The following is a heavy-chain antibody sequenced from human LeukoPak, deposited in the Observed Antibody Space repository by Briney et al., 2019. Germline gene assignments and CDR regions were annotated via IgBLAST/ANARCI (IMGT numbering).Heavy chain of an antibody. V-gene: IGHV1-18*01. D-gene: IGHD2-2*02. CDR3: ARVGYCTSVTCYTSGWFDP. Sequence: ASVKVSCKASGYAFTSYGISWVRQAPGQGREWMGWISAYNGDTQYAQKFQGRVTMTTDTSTTTAYMELTSLRSDDTAMYYCARVGYCTSVTCYTSGWFDPWGQGALATVSS. CDR2: ISAYNGDT. CDR1: GYAFTSYG. J-gene: IGHJ5*02.